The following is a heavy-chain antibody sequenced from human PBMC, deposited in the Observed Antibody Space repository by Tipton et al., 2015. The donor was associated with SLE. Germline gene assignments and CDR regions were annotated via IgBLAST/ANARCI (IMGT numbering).Heavy chain of an antibody. CDR1: GFTFSSYG. CDR3: AKGAIVVVPSYYMDV. Sequence: RSLRLSCAASGFTFSSYGMHWVRQAPGKGLEWVAVIWYDGSNKYYADSVKGRFTISRDNSKNTLYLQMNSLRAEDTAMYYCAKGAIVVVPSYYMDVWGKGTTVTVSS. V-gene: IGHV3-30*18. CDR2: IWYDGSNK. D-gene: IGHD2-2*01. J-gene: IGHJ6*03.